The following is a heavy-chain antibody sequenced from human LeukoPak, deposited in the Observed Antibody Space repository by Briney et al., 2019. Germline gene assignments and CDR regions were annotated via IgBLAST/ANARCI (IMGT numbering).Heavy chain of an antibody. V-gene: IGHV1-46*01. J-gene: IGHJ4*02. CDR1: GYTFTSYY. D-gene: IGHD3-16*01. Sequence: ASVKVSCKASGYTFTSYYMHWVRQAPGQGLEWMGMINPRGGSTSYAQKFQGRVAMTADKATDTAYIELRSLRYDDTAVYYCARFLRENYDHVWRDYHYLYDYWGQGTLVAVSS. CDR2: INPRGGST. CDR3: ARFLRENYDHVWRDYHYLYDY.